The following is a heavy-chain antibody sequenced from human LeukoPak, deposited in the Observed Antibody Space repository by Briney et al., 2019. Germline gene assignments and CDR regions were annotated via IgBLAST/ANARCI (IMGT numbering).Heavy chain of an antibody. Sequence: PSETLSLTCTVSGGSISSSSYYWGWIRQPPGKGLEWIGSIYYSGSTYYNPSLKSRVTISVDTSKNQFSLKLSSVTAADTAVYYCARDRAGLGYWGQGTLVTVSS. D-gene: IGHD3-10*01. J-gene: IGHJ4*02. V-gene: IGHV4-39*02. CDR2: IYYSGST. CDR3: ARDRAGLGY. CDR1: GGSISSSSYY.